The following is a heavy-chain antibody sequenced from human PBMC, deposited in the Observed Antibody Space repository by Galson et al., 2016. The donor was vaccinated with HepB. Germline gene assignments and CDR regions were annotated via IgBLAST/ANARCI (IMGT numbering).Heavy chain of an antibody. V-gene: IGHV1-2*02. CDR3: ATYSGCCWDPWGSGPLFDY. CDR2: INPNSGGT. D-gene: IGHD5-12*01. J-gene: IGHJ4*02. Sequence: SVKVSCKASGYIFTDHYIHWMRQAPGQGLEWMGWINPNSGGTYYAQKFQGRVTVTRDTSISTAYLELTGLTSDDTAIYYCATYSGCCWDPWGSGPLFDYWGQGTLLTVSS. CDR1: GYIFTDHY.